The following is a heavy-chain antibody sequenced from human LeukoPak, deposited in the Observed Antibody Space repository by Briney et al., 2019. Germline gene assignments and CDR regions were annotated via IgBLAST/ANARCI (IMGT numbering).Heavy chain of an antibody. CDR2: IYPGDSDP. CDR1: GYSFTSYW. Sequence: GESLKISCKGSGYSFTSYWIGWVGQMPGKGLAWMGIIYPGDSDPRYSPSFQGQVTISADKSISTAYLQWSSLKASDTAMYYCARQIGYCSGGSCYSEYYYYYMDVWGKGTTVTVSS. V-gene: IGHV5-51*01. J-gene: IGHJ6*03. D-gene: IGHD2-15*01. CDR3: ARQIGYCSGGSCYSEYYYYYMDV.